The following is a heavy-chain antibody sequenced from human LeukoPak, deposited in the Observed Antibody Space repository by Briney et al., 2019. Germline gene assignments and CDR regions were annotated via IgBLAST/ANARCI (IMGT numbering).Heavy chain of an antibody. V-gene: IGHV3-48*04. D-gene: IGHD6-13*01. CDR1: GFTFSSYS. CDR2: ISSSSSTI. Sequence: GGSLRLSCAASGFTFSSYSMNWVRQAPGKGLEWVSYISSSSSTIYYADSVKGRFTISRDNAKNSLYLQMSSLRAEDTAVYYCARLTYLGSSWSFDYWGQGTLVTVSS. CDR3: ARLTYLGSSWSFDY. J-gene: IGHJ4*02.